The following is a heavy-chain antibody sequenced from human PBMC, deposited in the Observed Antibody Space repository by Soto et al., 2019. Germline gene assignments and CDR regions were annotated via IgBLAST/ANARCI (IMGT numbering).Heavy chain of an antibody. CDR2: IWYDGSNK. CDR3: ARDYIRLAVAGYFDY. V-gene: IGHV3-33*01. J-gene: IGHJ4*02. CDR1: GFTFSSYG. Sequence: QVQLVESGGGVVQPGRSLRLSCAASGFTFSSYGMHWVRQAPGKGLEWVAVIWYDGSNKYYADSVKGRFTISRDNSKNTLYLQMNSLRAEDTAVYYCARDYIRLAVAGYFDYWGQGTLVTVSS. D-gene: IGHD6-19*01.